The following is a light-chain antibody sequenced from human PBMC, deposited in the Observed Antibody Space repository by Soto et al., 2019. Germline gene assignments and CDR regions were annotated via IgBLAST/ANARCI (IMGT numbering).Light chain of an antibody. CDR2: YDD. Sequence: QSVLTQPPSVSEAPRQRVTISCSGSRSNVGDNAVNWYQQLPGKAPKLLIYYDDLLPSGVSERFSGSKSGTSASLAISGLQSEDEADYYCEAWDDSLNAWVFGGGTKVTVL. CDR1: RSNVGDNA. J-gene: IGLJ3*02. V-gene: IGLV1-36*01. CDR3: EAWDDSLNAWV.